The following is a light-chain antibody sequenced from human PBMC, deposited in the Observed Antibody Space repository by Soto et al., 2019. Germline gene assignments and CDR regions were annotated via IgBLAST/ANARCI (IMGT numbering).Light chain of an antibody. V-gene: IGKV1-5*01. J-gene: IGKJ1*01. CDR1: QRISNW. CDR2: HAS. Sequence: DIQMTQSPSTRPASVGDRVTITCRASQRISNWLAWYQQKPGTTPKLLSYHASTLERGVPSRFSGSGPGTDFTPTISSLQPDALATYDCQHYNSYSFGQGTKVDIK. CDR3: QHYNSYS.